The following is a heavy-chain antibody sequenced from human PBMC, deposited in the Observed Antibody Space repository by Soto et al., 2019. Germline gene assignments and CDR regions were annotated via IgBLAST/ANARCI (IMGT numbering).Heavy chain of an antibody. CDR1: RFTTDS. CDR3: AKEGAPYYFYYMSV. V-gene: IGHV1-3*01. CDR2: INLGSGNT. J-gene: IGHJ6*03. Sequence: ASVKVSCKASRFTTDSIHWVRQAPGQRLEWMGWINLGSGNTKYSQKFEGRVTMTRDTIASAASMELSSLRFEDTAVYYCAKEGAPYYFYYMSVWGKGTTVTVSS.